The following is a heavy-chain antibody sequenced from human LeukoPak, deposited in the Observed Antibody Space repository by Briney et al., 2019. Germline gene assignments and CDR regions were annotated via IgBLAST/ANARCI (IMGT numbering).Heavy chain of an antibody. CDR1: GGTFSSYA. Sequence: ASVKVSCKASGGTFSSYAISWVRQAPGQGLEWMGGIIPIFGTANYAQKFQGRDTITADKSTSTAYMELSSLRSEDTAVYYCASLTILGYCSSTSCYAKNYFDYWGQGTLVTVSS. J-gene: IGHJ4*02. CDR2: IIPIFGTA. V-gene: IGHV1-69*06. D-gene: IGHD2-2*01. CDR3: ASLTILGYCSSTSCYAKNYFDY.